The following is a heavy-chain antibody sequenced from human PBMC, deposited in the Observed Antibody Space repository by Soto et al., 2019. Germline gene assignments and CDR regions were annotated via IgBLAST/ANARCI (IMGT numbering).Heavy chain of an antibody. CDR1: VFMFINYA. D-gene: IGHD5-18*01. CDR2: ITGSGGGA. CDR3: AKWDTHGIIPPPVGGNSYFYAMDV. V-gene: IGHV3-23*01. Sequence: PGRSLRLSCASSVFMFINYAMGWLRQSPGSVLEWGSAITGSGGGAYSSDFRKGRVTVSRHNYENPLYLQMPSMRAADTAISFCAKWDTHGIIPPPVGGNSYFYAMDVWGQGTRVTVSS. J-gene: IGHJ6*02.